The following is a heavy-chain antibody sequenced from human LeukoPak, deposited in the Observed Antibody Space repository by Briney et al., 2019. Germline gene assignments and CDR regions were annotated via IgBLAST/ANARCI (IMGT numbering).Heavy chain of an antibody. CDR3: TRDLGVDTTMIFFDY. CDR1: GYTFTGNY. J-gene: IGHJ4*02. CDR2: SSAYNGNT. Sequence: ASVMVSCKASGYTFTGNYMHWMRQAPGQGLEWMGWSSAYNGNTNYAQKFQGRVTMTTDTSTSTAYMEVRSLRSDDTAVYYCTRDLGVDTTMIFFDYWGQGSLVTVSS. D-gene: IGHD5-18*01. V-gene: IGHV1-18*04.